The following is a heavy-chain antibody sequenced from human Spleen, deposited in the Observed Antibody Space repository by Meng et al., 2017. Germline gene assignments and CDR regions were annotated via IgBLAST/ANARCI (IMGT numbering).Heavy chain of an antibody. D-gene: IGHD3-22*01. V-gene: IGHV3-30*04. CDR1: GFTFSSYS. CDR3: ARAGGYYDSSAYYYNS. CDR2: ISYDGSNK. J-gene: IGHJ4*02. Sequence: GGSLRLSCAASGFTFSSYSVHWVRQAPGKGLEWVAAISYDGSNKYYADSVKGRFTISRDNSKNTLYLQMNSLRAEDTAVYYCARAGGYYDSSAYYYNSWGQGTLVTVSS.